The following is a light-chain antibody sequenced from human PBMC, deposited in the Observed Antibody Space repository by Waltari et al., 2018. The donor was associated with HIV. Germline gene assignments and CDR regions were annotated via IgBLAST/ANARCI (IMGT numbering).Light chain of an antibody. V-gene: IGLV2-14*01. Sequence: QSALTQPASVSGSPGQSITISCTGTSSDVGGYNFVSWFQHHPGKAPKVIIYEVRNRPSGVTNRFSGSKSGNTAAMTISGIQAEDEADYYCSSYTSSSTLVFGGGTKLTVL. CDR3: SSYTSSSTLV. CDR1: SSDVGGYNF. CDR2: EVR. J-gene: IGLJ2*01.